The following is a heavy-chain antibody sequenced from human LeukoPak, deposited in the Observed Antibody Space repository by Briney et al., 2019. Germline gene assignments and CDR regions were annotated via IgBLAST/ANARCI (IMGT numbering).Heavy chain of an antibody. CDR3: ARDYDYGDYGKDY. J-gene: IGHJ4*02. CDR2: IYYSGST. Sequence: SETLSLTCTVSGSSISSYYWSWIRQPPGKGLEWIGSIYYSGSTYYNPSLKSRVTISVDTSKNQFSLKLNSVTAADTAVYYCARDYDYGDYGKDYWGQGTLVTVSS. D-gene: IGHD4-17*01. V-gene: IGHV4-59*12. CDR1: GSSISSYY.